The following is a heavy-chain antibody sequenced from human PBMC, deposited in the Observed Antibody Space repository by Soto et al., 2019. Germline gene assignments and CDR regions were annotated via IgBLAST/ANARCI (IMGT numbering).Heavy chain of an antibody. CDR3: ARELAAYYDILTGYYT. Sequence: ASVKVSCKASGYTFTSYYMHWVRQAPGQGLEWMGIINPSGGSTSYAQKFQGRVTMTRDTSTSTVYMELSSLRSEDTAVYYCARELAAYYDILTGYYTWGQGTLVTVSS. V-gene: IGHV1-46*01. J-gene: IGHJ4*02. D-gene: IGHD3-9*01. CDR2: INPSGGST. CDR1: GYTFTSYY.